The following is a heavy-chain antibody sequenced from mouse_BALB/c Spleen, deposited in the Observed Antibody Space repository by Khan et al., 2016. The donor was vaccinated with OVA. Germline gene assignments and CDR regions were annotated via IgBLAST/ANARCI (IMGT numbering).Heavy chain of an antibody. Sequence: QVQLQQSGAELAKPGASVKMSCTASGYTFTTYWIHWVKQRPGQGLEWIGYINPSTDYTEYNQKFKDKVTLTTDKSSSAAYMQLISLTSEDSAVYDCTRRGLYGLFAFWGQGTLVTVSA. V-gene: IGHV1-7*01. CDR2: INPSTDYT. CDR1: GYTFTTYW. CDR3: TRRGLYGLFAF. D-gene: IGHD1-1*02. J-gene: IGHJ3*01.